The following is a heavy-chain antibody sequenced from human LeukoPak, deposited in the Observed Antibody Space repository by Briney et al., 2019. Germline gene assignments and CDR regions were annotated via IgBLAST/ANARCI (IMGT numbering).Heavy chain of an antibody. CDR3: AKAILPATILSFNDY. V-gene: IGHV3-23*01. CDR2: ISGGGGNT. D-gene: IGHD2-2*02. Sequence: PGGSLRLSCAASGFTFSSYAMSWVRQAPGKGLEWVSTISGGGGNTYYADSVKGRFTISRDNSKNTLYLQMNSMRAEDTAIYYCAKAILPATILSFNDYWGQGTLVTVSS. CDR1: GFTFSSYA. J-gene: IGHJ4*02.